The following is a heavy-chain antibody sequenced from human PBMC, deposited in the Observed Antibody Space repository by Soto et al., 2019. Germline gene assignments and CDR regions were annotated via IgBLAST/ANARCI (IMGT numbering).Heavy chain of an antibody. CDR3: ARGVGSSSSVDY. CDR1: GYTFTSYD. J-gene: IGHJ4*02. V-gene: IGHV1-8*01. Sequence: ASVKVSCKASGYTFTSYDINWVRQATGQGLEWMGWMNPNSGNTGYAQKFRGRVTMTRNTSISTAYMELSSLRSEDTAVYYCARGVGSSSSVDYWGQGTLVTVSS. CDR2: MNPNSGNT. D-gene: IGHD6-6*01.